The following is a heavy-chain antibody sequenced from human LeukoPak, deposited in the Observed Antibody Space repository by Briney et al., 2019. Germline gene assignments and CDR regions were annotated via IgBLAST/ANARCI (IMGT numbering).Heavy chain of an antibody. CDR3: ARAEPIPGYSGSYGSFDY. CDR1: GCTFSSYA. D-gene: IGHD1-26*01. CDR2: IIPIFGTA. Sequence: SVKVSCKASGCTFSSYAISWVRQAPGQGLEWMGGIIPIFGTANYAQKFQGRVTITTDESTSTAYMELSSLRSEDTAVYYCARAEPIPGYSGSYGSFDYWGQGTLVTVSS. J-gene: IGHJ4*02. V-gene: IGHV1-69*05.